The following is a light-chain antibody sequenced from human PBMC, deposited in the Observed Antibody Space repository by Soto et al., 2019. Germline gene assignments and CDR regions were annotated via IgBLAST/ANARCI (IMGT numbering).Light chain of an antibody. J-gene: IGLJ2*01. V-gene: IGLV2-23*01. Sequence: QSALTQPASVSGSPGQSITISCTGTSSDVGSYNVVSWYQQHPGKAPKLMIYEGSKRPSGVSNRFSGSKSGNTASLTISGLQAEDEADYSCCSYASSSIVFGGGTKLTVL. CDR2: EGS. CDR3: CSYASSSIV. CDR1: SSDVGSYNV.